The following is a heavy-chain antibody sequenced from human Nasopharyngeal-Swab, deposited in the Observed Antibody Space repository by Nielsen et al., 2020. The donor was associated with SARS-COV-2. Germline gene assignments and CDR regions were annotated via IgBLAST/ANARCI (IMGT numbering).Heavy chain of an antibody. J-gene: IGHJ4*02. D-gene: IGHD6-19*01. CDR2: ISTGAVST. Sequence: GESLKISCAASGFTFSSYAMSWVRQAPAKGLEWVSAISTGAVSTFYAASVKGRFTISRDDSRTTLYLQMNSLRAEDTAVYYCARHQGSSGWFIFDFWGQGTLVTVSS. V-gene: IGHV3-23*01. CDR1: GFTFSSYA. CDR3: ARHQGSSGWFIFDF.